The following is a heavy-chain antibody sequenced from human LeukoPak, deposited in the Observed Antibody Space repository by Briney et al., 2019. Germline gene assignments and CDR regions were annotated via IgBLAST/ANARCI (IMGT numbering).Heavy chain of an antibody. D-gene: IGHD3-10*01. CDR3: AREGGGFDY. J-gene: IGHJ4*02. V-gene: IGHV3-74*01. Sequence: ETLSLTCTVSGGSISGSNYNWDWVRRAPGKGLVWVSRTNSDGSITTDADSVKGRFTISRDNAKNTLYLQMNSLRAEDTAVYYCAREGGGFDYWGQGILVTV. CDR1: GGSISGSNYN. CDR2: TNSDGSIT.